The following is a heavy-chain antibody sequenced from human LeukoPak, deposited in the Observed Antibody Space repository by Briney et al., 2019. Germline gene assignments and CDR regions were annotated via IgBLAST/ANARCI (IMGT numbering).Heavy chain of an antibody. J-gene: IGHJ4*02. CDR1: GFTFSSYW. V-gene: IGHV3-7*01. CDR3: ARDGIAVAGDYFDY. D-gene: IGHD6-19*01. CDR2: IKQDGSEK. Sequence: QPGGSLRLSCAASGFTFSSYWMSWVRQAPGKGLEWVANIKQDGSEKYYVDSVKGRFTISRDNAKNSLYLQMNSLRAEDTAVYYCARDGIAVAGDYFDYWGQGTLVTVSS.